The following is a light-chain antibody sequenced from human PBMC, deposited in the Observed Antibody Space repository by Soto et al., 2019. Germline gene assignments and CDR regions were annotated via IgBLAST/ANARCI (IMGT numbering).Light chain of an antibody. CDR2: GNS. CDR3: QSYDSSLSSYYV. Sequence: QSVLTQPPSVSGAPGQRVTISCAGSSPNIGACYDVHWYQQLPRTPPKLLINGNSNRPSGVPDRFSGSRSGTSASLAITGLQAEDEDDYYCQSYDSSLSSYYVFGTGTKLTVL. J-gene: IGLJ1*01. CDR1: SPNIGACYD. V-gene: IGLV1-40*01.